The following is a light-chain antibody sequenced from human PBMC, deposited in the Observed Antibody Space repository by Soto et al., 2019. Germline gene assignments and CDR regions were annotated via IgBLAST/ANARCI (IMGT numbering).Light chain of an antibody. CDR1: QDISNY. CDR3: LQSYSFPFT. V-gene: IGKV1-39*01. CDR2: AAS. Sequence: DLQMTQSPFSLSASVGDRVTLTCRASQDISNYLNWLQQKPGKATKLLIYAASTLQSGVPSRFSGSESWTEFTLTTSSLQPEDSATYFCLQSYSFPFTFGPGTRVDIK. J-gene: IGKJ3*01.